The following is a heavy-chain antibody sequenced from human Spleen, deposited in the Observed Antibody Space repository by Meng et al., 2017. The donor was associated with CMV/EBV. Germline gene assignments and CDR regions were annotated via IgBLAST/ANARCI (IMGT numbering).Heavy chain of an antibody. CDR1: GFTFNNYA. CDR3: AKTPPADYYYYGMDV. J-gene: IGHJ6*02. Sequence: GGSLRLSCAASGFTFNNYAMSWVRQAPGKGLEWVSAISTSGRSTYYADSLKVRFTISRDNSKNTVYLQMNSLRAEDTAVYYCAKTPPADYYYYGMDVWGQGTTVTVS. CDR2: ISTSGRST. V-gene: IGHV3-23*01.